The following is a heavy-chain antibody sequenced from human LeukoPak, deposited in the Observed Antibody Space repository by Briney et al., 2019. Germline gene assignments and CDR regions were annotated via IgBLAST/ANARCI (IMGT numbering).Heavy chain of an antibody. J-gene: IGHJ4*02. D-gene: IGHD3-3*01. Sequence: ASVKVSCKASGYTFTGYYMHWMRQAPGQGLEWMGRINPNSGGTKSAQKFQGRVTMTRDTSISTAYMELSRLRSDDTAVYYCARDWGEYYDFWSGYSSDYWGQGTLVTVSS. CDR3: ARDWGEYYDFWSGYSSDY. V-gene: IGHV1-2*06. CDR2: INPNSGGT. CDR1: GYTFTGYY.